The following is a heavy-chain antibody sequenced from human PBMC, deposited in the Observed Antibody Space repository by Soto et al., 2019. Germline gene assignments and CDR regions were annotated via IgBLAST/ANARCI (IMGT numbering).Heavy chain of an antibody. CDR3: AKHMALGCTGGSCSSRRAFDI. D-gene: IGHD2-15*01. V-gene: IGHV3-30*18. CDR2: ISDDGSDK. Sequence: GGSLRLSCAASGFTFSSYGMHWVRQAPGKGLEWVAVISDDGSDKYYADSVKGRFTISRDNSKNTLYLQMNSLRAEDTAVYYCAKHMALGCTGGSCSSRRAFDIWGQGTMVTVSS. J-gene: IGHJ3*02. CDR1: GFTFSSYG.